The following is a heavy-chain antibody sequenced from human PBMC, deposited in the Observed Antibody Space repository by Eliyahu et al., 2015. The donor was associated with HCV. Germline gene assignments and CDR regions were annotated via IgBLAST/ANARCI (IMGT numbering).Heavy chain of an antibody. Sequence: QVQLQQWGAGLLKPSETLSLTCAVYGXSXSGYXWSWXRQPPGKGLEWIGEINHSGSTNYNPSLXSRVTISVDTSKNQFSLKLXSVTAADTAVYYCARNGKGGQRPAAMCWFDPWGQGTLVTVSS. CDR1: GXSXSGYX. J-gene: IGHJ5*02. CDR2: INHSGST. D-gene: IGHD2-2*01. CDR3: ARNGKGGQRPAAMCWFDP. V-gene: IGHV4-34*01.